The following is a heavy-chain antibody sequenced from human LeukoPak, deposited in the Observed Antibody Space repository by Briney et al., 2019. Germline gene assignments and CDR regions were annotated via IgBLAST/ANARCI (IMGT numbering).Heavy chain of an antibody. D-gene: IGHD3-10*02. CDR1: GFTFSSYS. V-gene: IGHV3-48*01. CDR3: AELGITMIGGV. J-gene: IGHJ6*04. CDR2: ISTGSGTI. Sequence: GGSLRLSCAASGFTFSSYSMNWVRQAPGKGLEWVSYISTGSGTIYCADSVKGRFTISRDNAKNSLSLQMNTLRAEDTAVYYCAELGITMIGGVWGKGTTVTISS.